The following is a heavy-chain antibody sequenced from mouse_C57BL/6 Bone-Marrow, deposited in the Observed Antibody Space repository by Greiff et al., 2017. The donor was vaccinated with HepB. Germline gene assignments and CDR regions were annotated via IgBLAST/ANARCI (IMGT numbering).Heavy chain of an antibody. CDR1: GYTFTSYT. V-gene: IGHV1-4*01. Sequence: QVQLQQSGAELARPGASVKMSCKASGYTFTSYTMHWVKQRPGQGLEWIGYINPSSGYTKYNQKFKDKATLTADKSSSTAYMQLSSLTSEDSAVYYCAGYGYDVEGPVHDAMDYWGQGTSVTVSS. J-gene: IGHJ4*01. D-gene: IGHD2-2*01. CDR2: INPSSGYT. CDR3: AGYGYDVEGPVHDAMDY.